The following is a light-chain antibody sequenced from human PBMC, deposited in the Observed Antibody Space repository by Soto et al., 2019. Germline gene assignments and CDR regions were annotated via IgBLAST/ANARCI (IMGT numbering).Light chain of an antibody. CDR3: QQYNIYPWT. V-gene: IGKV1-5*01. Sequence: DIQMTQSPSTLSASVGDRVTITCRASQSISSWSSWYQQKPGKAPKLLMNDASSLESGVPSRFSGSRSGTEFTLTISGLQPDDFANYYCQQYNIYPWTFGQGTKVDIK. CDR1: QSISSW. CDR2: DAS. J-gene: IGKJ1*01.